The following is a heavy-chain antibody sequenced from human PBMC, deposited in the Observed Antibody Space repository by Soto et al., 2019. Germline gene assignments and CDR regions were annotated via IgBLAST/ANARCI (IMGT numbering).Heavy chain of an antibody. CDR2: VNPKSGST. J-gene: IGHJ5*02. CDR1: GYSFTIYD. V-gene: IGHV1-8*01. D-gene: IGHD2-2*02. CDR3: TRPYCDDTSCFTDWFDP. Sequence: QVRLVQSGAEVKKPGASVKVSCKASGYSFTIYDIIWVRQVAGQGLEWMGWVNPKSGSTDYAQKFRGRVTMTADTSISTAYMELSALTSEDTAVYYCTRPYCDDTSCFTDWFDPWGQGTVVTVSS.